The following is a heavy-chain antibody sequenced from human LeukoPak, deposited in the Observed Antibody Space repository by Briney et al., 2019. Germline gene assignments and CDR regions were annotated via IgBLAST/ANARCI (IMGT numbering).Heavy chain of an antibody. CDR1: GFTFSTYW. V-gene: IGHV3-7*01. CDR2: IRADGGEK. D-gene: IGHD2-15*01. Sequence: PGGSLRLSCAASGFTFSTYWMNWFRQTPGKGLEWVAKIRADGGEKDHVASVKGRFTISRDNAKNSLYLQMNSLRAEDTAVYYCARAVVEAAFDIWGQGTMVTVSS. J-gene: IGHJ3*02. CDR3: ARAVVEAAFDI.